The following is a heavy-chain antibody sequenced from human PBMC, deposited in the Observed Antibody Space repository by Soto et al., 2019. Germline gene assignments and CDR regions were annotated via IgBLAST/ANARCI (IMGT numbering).Heavy chain of an antibody. Sequence: DVQLVESGGGLVQPGRSLRLSCAASGFTFDDYAMHWVRQAPGKGLEWVSGISWNSGSIGYADSVKGRFTISRDNAKNSLYLQMNSLRAEDTALYYCAKDFPGYYCPNPLAFDIWGQGTMVTVSS. CDR2: ISWNSGSI. J-gene: IGHJ3*02. V-gene: IGHV3-9*01. CDR1: GFTFDDYA. D-gene: IGHD2-8*01. CDR3: AKDFPGYYCPNPLAFDI.